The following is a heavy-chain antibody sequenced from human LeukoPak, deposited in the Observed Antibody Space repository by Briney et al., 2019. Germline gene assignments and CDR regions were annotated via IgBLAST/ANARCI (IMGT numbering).Heavy chain of an antibody. Sequence: SETLSLTCTVSGGSISSGGYYWSWIRQPPGKGLEWIGYIYHSGSTYYNPSLKSRVTISVDRSKNQFSLKLSSVTAADTAVYYCARDYSQLSYFDYWGQGTLVTVSS. CDR2: IYHSGST. D-gene: IGHD2-2*01. CDR1: GGSISSGGYY. V-gene: IGHV4-30-2*01. CDR3: ARDYSQLSYFDY. J-gene: IGHJ4*02.